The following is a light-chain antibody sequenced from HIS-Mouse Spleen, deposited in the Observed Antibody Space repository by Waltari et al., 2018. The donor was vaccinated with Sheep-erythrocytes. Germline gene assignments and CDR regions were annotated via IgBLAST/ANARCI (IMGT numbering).Light chain of an antibody. J-gene: IGLJ1*01. CDR3: CSYAGSYNHV. V-gene: IGLV2-11*01. CDR2: DVS. Sequence: QSALTQPRSVSGSPGQSVTISCTGTSSDARGYNYVSWYQQNPGKAPKLMIYDVSKRPSGVPDRFSGSKSGNTASLTISGLQAEDEADYYCCSYAGSYNHVFATGTKVTVL. CDR1: SSDARGYNY.